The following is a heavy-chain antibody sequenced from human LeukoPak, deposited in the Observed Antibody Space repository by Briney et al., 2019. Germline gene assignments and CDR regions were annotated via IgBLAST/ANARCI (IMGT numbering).Heavy chain of an antibody. CDR1: GGSISSGGYS. V-gene: IGHV4-30-2*01. Sequence: SETLSLTCAVSGGSISSGGYSWGWIRQPPGKGLEWIGYIYHSGGTHYNPSLKSRVTMSVDRSKNQFSLKLNSVTAADTAVYYCARIRSDYFDYWGQGTLVTVSS. CDR3: ARIRSDYFDY. CDR2: IYHSGGT. J-gene: IGHJ4*02.